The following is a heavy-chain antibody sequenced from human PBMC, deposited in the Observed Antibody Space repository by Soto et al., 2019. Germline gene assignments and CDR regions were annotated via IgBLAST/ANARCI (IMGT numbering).Heavy chain of an antibody. V-gene: IGHV3-23*01. CDR2: ISGSGGST. CDR1: GFTFSSYA. D-gene: IGHD5-12*01. CDR3: AKTPPLIVATIHDAFDI. J-gene: IGHJ3*02. Sequence: GGSLRLSCAASGFTFSSYAMSWVRQAPGKGLEWVSAISGSGGSTYYADSVKGRFTISRDNSKNTLYLQMNSLRAEDTAVYYYAKTPPLIVATIHDAFDIWGQGTMVTVSS.